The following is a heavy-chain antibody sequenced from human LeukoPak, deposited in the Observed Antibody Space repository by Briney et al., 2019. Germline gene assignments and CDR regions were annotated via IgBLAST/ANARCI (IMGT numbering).Heavy chain of an antibody. Sequence: SGGSQTLFCAASGFTFSSYAMDWVRQAPGKGLEWVSAISGSGGSTYYADSVKGRFTISRDNSKTTLFLQMNSLRAEDTAVYYCAKDLHDYGNYVGWFDSWG. CDR3: AKDLHDYGNYVGWFDS. D-gene: IGHD4-11*01. CDR1: GFTFSSYA. J-gene: IGHJ5*01. CDR2: ISGSGGST. V-gene: IGHV3-23*01.